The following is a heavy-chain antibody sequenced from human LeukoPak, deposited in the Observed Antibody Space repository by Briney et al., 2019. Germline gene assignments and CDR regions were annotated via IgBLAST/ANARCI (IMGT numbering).Heavy chain of an antibody. J-gene: IGHJ4*02. CDR2: INPNSGGT. Sequence: GASVKVSCKASGYTFTSYYMHWVRQAPGQGLEWMGWINPNSGGTNYAQKFQGRVTMTRDTSISTAYMELSRLRSDDTAVYYCARGKSTSGWEPFDYWGQGTLVTVSS. V-gene: IGHV1-2*02. CDR3: ARGKSTSGWEPFDY. D-gene: IGHD6-19*01. CDR1: GYTFTSYY.